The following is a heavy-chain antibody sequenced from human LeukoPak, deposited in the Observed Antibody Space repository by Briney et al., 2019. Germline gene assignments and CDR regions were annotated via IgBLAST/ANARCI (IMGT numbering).Heavy chain of an antibody. J-gene: IGHJ3*02. CDR2: IYTSGST. CDR3: ARGGITMVRGVKPYAFDI. D-gene: IGHD3-10*01. V-gene: IGHV4-61*02. CDR1: GGSISSGSYY. Sequence: SETLSLTCTVSGGSISSGSYYWSWIRQPAGKGLEWIGRIYTSGSTNYNPSLKSRVTISVDTSKTQFSLKLSSVTAADTAVYYCARGGITMVRGVKPYAFDIWGQGTMVPVYS.